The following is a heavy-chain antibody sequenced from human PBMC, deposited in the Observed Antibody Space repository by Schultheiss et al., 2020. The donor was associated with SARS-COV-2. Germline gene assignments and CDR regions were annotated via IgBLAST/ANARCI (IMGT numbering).Heavy chain of an antibody. Sequence: SETLSLTCTVSGGSISSYYWSWIRQPPGKGLEWIGYIYYSGSTNYNPSLKSRVTMSVDTSKNQFSLKLSSVTAADTAVYYCAREAYDWFDPWGQGTLVTVSS. D-gene: IGHD4-17*01. V-gene: IGHV4-59*01. CDR2: IYYSGST. J-gene: IGHJ5*02. CDR3: AREAYDWFDP. CDR1: GGSISSYY.